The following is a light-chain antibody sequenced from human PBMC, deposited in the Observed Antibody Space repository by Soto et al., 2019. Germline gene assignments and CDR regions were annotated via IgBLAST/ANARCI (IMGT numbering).Light chain of an antibody. CDR3: HPYGSSRT. V-gene: IGKV3-20*01. Sequence: EIVLTQSPGTLSLSPGERATLSCRASQSVTSSHLAWYQQKPGQAPRLLIFGASNRATGIPGRFSGSGSGTDFTLTINRLEPEDFAVYYCHPYGSSRTFGQGTKVEIK. CDR2: GAS. J-gene: IGKJ1*01. CDR1: QSVTSSH.